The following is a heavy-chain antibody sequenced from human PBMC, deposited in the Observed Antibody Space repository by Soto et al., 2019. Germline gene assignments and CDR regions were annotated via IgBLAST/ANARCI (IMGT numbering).Heavy chain of an antibody. CDR3: ARGELITIFGVVIPGYFDY. J-gene: IGHJ4*02. D-gene: IGHD3-3*01. CDR2: IIPIFGTA. V-gene: IGHV1-69*01. Sequence: PVKVSFQASGGTFSSYSISWVRQAPGQRLGWMGGIIPIFGTANYAQKFQGRVTITADESTSTAYMELSSLRSEDTAVYYCARGELITIFGVVIPGYFDYWGQGTLVTVSS. CDR1: GGTFSSYS.